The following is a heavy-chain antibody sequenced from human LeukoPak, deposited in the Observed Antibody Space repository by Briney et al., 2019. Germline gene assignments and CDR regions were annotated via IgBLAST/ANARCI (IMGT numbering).Heavy chain of an antibody. CDR2: INPSSGGT. D-gene: IGHD6-19*01. V-gene: IGHV1-2*02. CDR1: GYTFTGYY. J-gene: IGHJ4*02. Sequence: ASVKVSCKASGYTFTGYYMYWVRQAPGQGLECMGWINPSSGGTNYAQKFQGRVTMTRDTSISTAHMELIRLRSEDTAIYYCARVRKSGEQWLVWGMDYWGQGTLVTVS. CDR3: ARVRKSGEQWLVWGMDY.